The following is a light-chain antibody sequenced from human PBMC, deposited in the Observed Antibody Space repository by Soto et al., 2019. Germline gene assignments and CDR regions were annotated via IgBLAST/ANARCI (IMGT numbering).Light chain of an antibody. CDR1: QTISSW. Sequence: DIQMTQSPSTLSGSVGDRVTITCRASQTISSWLAWYQQKPGKAPKLLIYKASTLKSGVPSRFSGSGSGTEFTLTISSLQPDDFATYYCQQYETFPGTFGPGTKVDIK. CDR2: KAS. CDR3: QQYETFPGT. V-gene: IGKV1-5*03. J-gene: IGKJ1*01.